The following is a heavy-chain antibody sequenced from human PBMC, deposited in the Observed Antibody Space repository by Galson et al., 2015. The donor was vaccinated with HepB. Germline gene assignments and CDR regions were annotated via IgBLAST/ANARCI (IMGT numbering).Heavy chain of an antibody. CDR1: GFTFSDYS. J-gene: IGHJ3*02. CDR2: ISSSSSYT. D-gene: IGHD3-10*01. V-gene: IGHV3-11*06. CDR3: ATEGILWFGELLGAFDI. Sequence: LRLSFAASGFTFSDYSMSWIRQAPGKGLEWVSYISSSSSYTIYADSLKGRFTISRDNAKNSLYLQMNSLGAEDTAVYYCATEGILWFGELLGAFDIWGQGTMVTVSS.